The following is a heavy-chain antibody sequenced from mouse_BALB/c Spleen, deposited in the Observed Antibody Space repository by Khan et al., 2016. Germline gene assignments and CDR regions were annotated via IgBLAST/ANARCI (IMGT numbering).Heavy chain of an antibody. CDR1: GFTFSTYA. V-gene: IGHV5-6-5*01. CDR3: ASKVSYFDD. D-gene: IGHD6-2*01. CDR2: ISSGGSA. J-gene: IGHJ2*01. Sequence: EVELVESGGGLVKPGGSLKLSCAASGFTFSTYAMSWVRQTPEKRLEWVASISSGGSALYPDILKGRFTISRDNARNILYLQLSSLTLEDTAKSYCASKVSYFDDWGQGATLTVSS.